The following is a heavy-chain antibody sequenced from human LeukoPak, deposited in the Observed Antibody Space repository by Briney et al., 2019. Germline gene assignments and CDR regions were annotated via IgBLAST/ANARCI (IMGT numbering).Heavy chain of an antibody. CDR1: GGTFSSYA. D-gene: IGHD3-22*01. CDR3: ARLNYYDSSGSSHDAFDI. CDR2: IIPIFGTA. V-gene: IGHV1-69*13. J-gene: IGHJ3*02. Sequence: SVKVSCKASGGTFSSYAISWVRQAPGQGLEWMGGIIPIFGTANYAQKFQGRVTITADESTSTAYMELSSLRSEDTAVYYCARLNYYDSSGSSHDAFDIWGQGTMVTVSS.